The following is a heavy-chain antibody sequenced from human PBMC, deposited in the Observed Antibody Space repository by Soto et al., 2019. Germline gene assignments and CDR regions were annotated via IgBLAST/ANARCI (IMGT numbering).Heavy chain of an antibody. V-gene: IGHV3-66*01. Sequence: GGSLRLSCAASGFTVSSNYMSWVRQAPGKGLEWVSVIYSGGSTYYADSVKGRFTISRDNSKNTLYLQMNSLRAEDTAVYYCARRQITMVRGVIIDYYYYYYMDVWGKGTTVTVSS. CDR3: ARRQITMVRGVIIDYYYYYYMDV. J-gene: IGHJ6*03. CDR2: IYSGGST. CDR1: GFTVSSNY. D-gene: IGHD3-10*01.